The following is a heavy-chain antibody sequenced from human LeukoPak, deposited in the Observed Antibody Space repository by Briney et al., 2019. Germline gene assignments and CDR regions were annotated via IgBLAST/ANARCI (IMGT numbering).Heavy chain of an antibody. V-gene: IGHV3-66*01. CDR1: GFGVSNNY. D-gene: IGHD3/OR15-3a*01. CDR2: IYSGNTI. J-gene: IGHJ5*01. CDR3: ATIGTGDYRDDS. Sequence: PGGSLRLSCVVSGFGVSNNYVSWVRQAPGKGLEWVSVIYSGNTIKYADSVKGRFTISRDNSKNTVYLQMSSLRAEDTALYYCATIGTGDYRDDSWGQGTLVTVSS.